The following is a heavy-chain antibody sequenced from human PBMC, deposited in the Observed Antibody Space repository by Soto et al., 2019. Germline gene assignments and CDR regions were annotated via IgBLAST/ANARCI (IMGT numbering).Heavy chain of an antibody. J-gene: IGHJ6*02. V-gene: IGHV3-23*01. CDR3: AKDRQYCGGDCYSPHYGMDV. D-gene: IGHD2-21*02. CDR1: GFTFSNYA. CDR2: LSGSGGST. Sequence: EVQLLESGGGLVQPGGSLRLSCAASGFTFSNYAMSWVRQAPGKGLEWVSALSGSGGSTYYADSVKGQFTISRDNSKNPLYLQMNSLRAEDTAVYYCAKDRQYCGGDCYSPHYGMDVWFQGTTVTVSS.